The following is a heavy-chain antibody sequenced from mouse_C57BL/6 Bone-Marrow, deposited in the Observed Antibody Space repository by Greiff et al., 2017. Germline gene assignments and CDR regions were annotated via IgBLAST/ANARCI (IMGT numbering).Heavy chain of an antibody. Sequence: EVPLVESGAGLVQPGGSLQLSCAASGFTFSSYAMSWVRQTPEKRLEWVAYIRSGSDYIYYAATVKGRFPISRDNARNTLYLQMSSLKSEDIAMYYCTRDRGLHNFDYWGQGTTLTVSA. D-gene: IGHD2-10*01. CDR3: TRDRGLHNFDY. J-gene: IGHJ2*01. CDR2: IRSGSDYI. CDR1: GFTFSSYA. V-gene: IGHV5-9-1*02.